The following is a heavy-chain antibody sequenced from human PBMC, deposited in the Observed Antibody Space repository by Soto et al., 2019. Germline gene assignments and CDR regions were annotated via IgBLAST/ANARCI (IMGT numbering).Heavy chain of an antibody. V-gene: IGHV3-33*01. J-gene: IGHJ4*02. CDR3: ARDYYGSGSYYRILGYFDY. CDR1: GFTLSSYG. CDR2: IWYDGSNK. D-gene: IGHD3-10*01. Sequence: PGGSLRLSCAASGFTLSSYGMHWVRQAPGKGLEWVAVIWYDGSNKYYADSVKGRFTISRDNSKNTLYLQMNSLRAEDTAVYYCARDYYGSGSYYRILGYFDYWGQGTLVTVSS.